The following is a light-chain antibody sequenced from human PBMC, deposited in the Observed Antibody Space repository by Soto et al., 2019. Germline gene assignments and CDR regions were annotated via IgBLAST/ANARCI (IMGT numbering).Light chain of an antibody. CDR3: QSYDSSLSGWV. CDR2: GNS. J-gene: IGLJ3*02. Sequence: QSVLTQPPSVSGAPGQRVTISCTGISSNIGSGYDVHWYQQLPGAAPKVLIYGNSNRPSGVPDRFSGSKSATSASLTITGLQAEVEADYYCQSYDSSLSGWVFGGGTKLTVL. V-gene: IGLV1-40*01. CDR1: SSNIGSGYD.